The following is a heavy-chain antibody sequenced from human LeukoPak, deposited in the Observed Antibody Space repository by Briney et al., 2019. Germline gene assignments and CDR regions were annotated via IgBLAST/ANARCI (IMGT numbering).Heavy chain of an antibody. CDR3: AKDSASITIFGVVIGGYYYYYYMDV. Sequence: GGSLRLSCAASGFTFSSYAMSWVRQAPGKGLEWVSAISGSGGSTYYADSVKGRFTISRDNSKNTLYLQMNSLRAEDTAAYYCAKDSASITIFGVVIGGYYYYYYMDVWGKGTTVTVSS. CDR1: GFTFSSYA. D-gene: IGHD3-3*01. J-gene: IGHJ6*03. V-gene: IGHV3-23*01. CDR2: ISGSGGST.